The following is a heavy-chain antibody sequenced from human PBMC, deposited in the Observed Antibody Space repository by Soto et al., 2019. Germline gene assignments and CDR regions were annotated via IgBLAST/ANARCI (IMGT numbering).Heavy chain of an antibody. CDR3: ARGPYDIVVVPAAPNWFDP. CDR1: GGSFSGYY. CDR2: INHSGST. Sequence: QVQLQQWGAGLLKPSETLSLTCAVYGGSFSGYYWSWIRQPPGKGLEWIGEINHSGSTNYNPSLKSRVTISVDKSKNQFSLKLSSVTAADTAVYYCARGPYDIVVVPAAPNWFDPWGQGTLVTVSS. V-gene: IGHV4-34*01. J-gene: IGHJ5*02. D-gene: IGHD2-2*01.